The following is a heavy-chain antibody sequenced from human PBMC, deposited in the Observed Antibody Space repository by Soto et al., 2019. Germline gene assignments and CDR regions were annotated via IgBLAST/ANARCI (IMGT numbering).Heavy chain of an antibody. V-gene: IGHV3-23*01. CDR1: GFTFSSYA. CDR2: ISGSGGST. D-gene: IGHD6-13*01. J-gene: IGHJ3*02. Sequence: GGSLRLSCAASGFTFSSYAMSWVRQAPGKGLEWVSAISGSGGSTYYADSVKGRFTISRDNSKNTLYLQMNSLRAEDTAVYYCARQSTSSSSPTPGNDAFDIWGQGTMDTVSS. CDR3: ARQSTSSSSPTPGNDAFDI.